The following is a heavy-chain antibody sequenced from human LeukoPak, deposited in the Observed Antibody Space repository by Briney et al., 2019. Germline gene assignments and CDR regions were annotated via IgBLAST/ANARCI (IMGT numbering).Heavy chain of an antibody. CDR3: AKGGYCTNGVCYVDDY. D-gene: IGHD2-8*01. Sequence: GGSLRLSCAASGFTFSSYGMHWVRQAPGKELEWVAFIRYDGSNKYYADSVKGRFTISRDNSKNTLYLQMNSLRAEDTAVYYCAKGGYCTNGVCYVDDYWGQGTLVTVSS. CDR1: GFTFSSYG. J-gene: IGHJ4*02. V-gene: IGHV3-30*02. CDR2: IRYDGSNK.